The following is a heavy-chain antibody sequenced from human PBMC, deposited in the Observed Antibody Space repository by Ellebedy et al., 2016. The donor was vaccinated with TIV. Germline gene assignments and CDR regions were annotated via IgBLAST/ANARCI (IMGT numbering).Heavy chain of an antibody. V-gene: IGHV4-4*07. D-gene: IGHD6-19*01. CDR1: GGSISSYY. CDR2: IYTSGST. Sequence: MPSETLSLTCTVSGGSISSYYWSWIRQPAGKGLEWVGRIYTSGSTNYNPSLKSRVTMSVDTSKNQFSLKLSSVTAADTAVYYCASGYSSGWLDYWGQGTLVTVSS. J-gene: IGHJ4*02. CDR3: ASGYSSGWLDY.